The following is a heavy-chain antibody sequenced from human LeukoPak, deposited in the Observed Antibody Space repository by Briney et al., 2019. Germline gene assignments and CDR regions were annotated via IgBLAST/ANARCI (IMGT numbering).Heavy chain of an antibody. CDR1: GGSFSGYY. Sequence: ASETLSLTCAVYGGSFSGYYWSWIRQPPGKGLEWIGYIYYSGSTYYNPSLKSRVTISVDTSKNQFSLKLSSVTAADTAVYYCARDGYDILPDYWGQGTLVTVSS. CDR2: IYYSGST. CDR3: ARDGYDILPDY. V-gene: IGHV4-30-4*08. J-gene: IGHJ4*02. D-gene: IGHD3-9*01.